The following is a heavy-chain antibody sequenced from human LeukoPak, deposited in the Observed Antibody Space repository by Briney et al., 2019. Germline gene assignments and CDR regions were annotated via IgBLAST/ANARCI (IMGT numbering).Heavy chain of an antibody. D-gene: IGHD4-17*01. V-gene: IGHV3-33*01. CDR3: AREPPHDYGDYSLGFGNAFDI. CDR2: IWYDGSNK. J-gene: IGHJ3*02. CDR1: GFTFSSYG. Sequence: GGSLRLSCAASGFTFSSYGMHWVRQAPGKGLEWVALIWYDGSNKYYADSVKGRFTISRDNSKNTLYLQMNSLRAEDTAVYYCAREPPHDYGDYSLGFGNAFDIWGQGTMVTVSS.